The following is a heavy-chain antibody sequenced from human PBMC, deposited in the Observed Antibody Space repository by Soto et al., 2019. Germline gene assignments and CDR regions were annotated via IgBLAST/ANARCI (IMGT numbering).Heavy chain of an antibody. CDR1: GGTFSSYA. V-gene: IGHV1-69*12. J-gene: IGHJ3*02. Sequence: QVQLVQSGAEVKKPGSSVKVSCKASGGTFSSYAISWVRQAPGQGLEWMGGIIPIFGTANYAQKFQGRVTIPADESTSTAYMELSSLRSEDTAVYYCARAPLVVDNPPDAFDIWGQGTMVTVSS. CDR3: ARAPLVVDNPPDAFDI. D-gene: IGHD6-6*01. CDR2: IIPIFGTA.